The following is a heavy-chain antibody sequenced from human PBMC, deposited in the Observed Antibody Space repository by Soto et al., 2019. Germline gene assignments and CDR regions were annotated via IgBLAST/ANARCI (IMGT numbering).Heavy chain of an antibody. CDR3: ARHMYDILTVDYWYFDL. D-gene: IGHD3-9*01. CDR2: IYYSGST. J-gene: IGHJ2*01. CDR1: GGSISSGGYY. V-gene: IGHV4-31*03. Sequence: QVQLQESGPGLVKPSQTLSLTCTVSGGSISSGGYYWSWIRQHPGKGLEWIGYIYYSGSTYYNPSLKSRVTITVDTSKNQFSLKLSSVTAADTAVYYCARHMYDILTVDYWYFDLWGRGTLVTVSS.